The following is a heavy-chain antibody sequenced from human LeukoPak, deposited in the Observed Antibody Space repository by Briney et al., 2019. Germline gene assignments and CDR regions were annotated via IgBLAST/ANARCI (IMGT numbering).Heavy chain of an antibody. CDR2: INSDGGST. V-gene: IGHV3-74*01. CDR1: GFTFSSYW. D-gene: IGHD5-24*01. Sequence: GGSLRHSRPATGFTFSSYWMHWVRQAPGKGLAGVSRINSDGGSTSYEDSVKGRFTISRDNAKNTLYLQMNSLRAEDTAVYYCARRIQGMAPYYFDYWGQGTLVTVSS. J-gene: IGHJ4*02. CDR3: ARRIQGMAPYYFDY.